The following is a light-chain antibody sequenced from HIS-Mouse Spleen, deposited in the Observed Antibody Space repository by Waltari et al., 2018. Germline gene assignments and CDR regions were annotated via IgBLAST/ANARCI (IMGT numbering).Light chain of an antibody. V-gene: IGKV3-20*01. J-gene: IGKJ1*01. Sequence: EIVLTQSPGTLSLSPGERATLSCRASQSVSSSYLAWYQQKPGQAPRLLIYGASSRATGIPDRCSGSGSGTDFTLTISRLETEDFAVYYCQQYGSSPWTFGQGTKVEIK. CDR3: QQYGSSPWT. CDR1: QSVSSSY. CDR2: GAS.